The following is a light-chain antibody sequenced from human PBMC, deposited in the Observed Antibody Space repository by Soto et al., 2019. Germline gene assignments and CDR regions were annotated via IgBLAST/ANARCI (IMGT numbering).Light chain of an antibody. CDR3: AAWDDSLNGHV. J-gene: IGLJ1*01. V-gene: IGLV1-44*01. CDR1: SSNIGSNI. CDR2: SNS. Sequence: QSVLTQPPSASGTPGQRVTISCSGSSSNIGSNIVNWYQQVPGTAPKLLIYSNSQRPSGVPDRFSGSKSGTSASLAISGHHPQDEAYYFCAAWDDSLNGHVFGTGTKGTVL.